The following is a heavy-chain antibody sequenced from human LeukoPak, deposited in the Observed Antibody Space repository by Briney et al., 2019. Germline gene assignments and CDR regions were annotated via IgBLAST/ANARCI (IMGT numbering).Heavy chain of an antibody. Sequence: GGSLRLSCSASGFTFSSYGTHWVRQAPGKGLEYVSTISSNGGTTSYADSVKGRFTISRDNSKNTLYLQMSSLRADDTAVYFCVKPGGSGWYGDYWGQGTLVTVSS. V-gene: IGHV3-64D*06. CDR2: ISSNGGTT. CDR3: VKPGGSGWYGDY. J-gene: IGHJ4*02. CDR1: GFTFSSYG. D-gene: IGHD6-19*01.